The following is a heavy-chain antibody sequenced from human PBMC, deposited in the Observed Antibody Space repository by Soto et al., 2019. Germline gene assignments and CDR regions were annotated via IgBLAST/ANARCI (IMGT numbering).Heavy chain of an antibody. CDR1: GGSISSGGYS. CDR2: IYHSGST. V-gene: IGHV4-30-2*01. CDR3: ASGGIAVAGPYYFDY. D-gene: IGHD6-19*01. J-gene: IGHJ4*02. Sequence: QLQLQESGSGLVKPSQTLSLTCAVSGGSISSGGYSWSWIRQPPGKGLEWIGYIYHSGSTYYNPSLKSRVTISVARSKNQFSLKLSSVTAADTAVYYCASGGIAVAGPYYFDYWGQGTLVTVSS.